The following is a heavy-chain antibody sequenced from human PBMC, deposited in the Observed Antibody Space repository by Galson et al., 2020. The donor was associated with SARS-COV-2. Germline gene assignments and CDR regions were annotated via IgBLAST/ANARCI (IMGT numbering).Heavy chain of an antibody. V-gene: IGHV4-31*03. J-gene: IGHJ3*02. Sequence: SETLSLTCTVSGGSINSGGYYWSWIRQHPGKGLEWIGYIYYSGSTYYNPSLKSRVTISVDTAKNQFSLKLSSVTAADTAVYYCARDKGDGYSPTNDDAFDIWGQGTMGTVSS. CDR2: IYYSGST. D-gene: IGHD5-18*01. CDR3: ARDKGDGYSPTNDDAFDI. CDR1: GGSINSGGYY.